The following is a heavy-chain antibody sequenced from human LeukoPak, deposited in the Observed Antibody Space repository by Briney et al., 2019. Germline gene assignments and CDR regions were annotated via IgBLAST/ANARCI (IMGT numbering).Heavy chain of an antibody. D-gene: IGHD3/OR15-3a*01. CDR3: ARDLTSGLVIHDYFDY. V-gene: IGHV3-11*01. Sequence: GGSLRLSCAASGFTFSDYYMSWIRQAPGKGLEWVSYTSSSGSTIYYADSVKGRFTISRDNAKNSLYLQMNSLRAEDTAVYYCARDLTSGLVIHDYFDYWGQGTLVTVSS. J-gene: IGHJ4*02. CDR2: TSSSGSTI. CDR1: GFTFSDYY.